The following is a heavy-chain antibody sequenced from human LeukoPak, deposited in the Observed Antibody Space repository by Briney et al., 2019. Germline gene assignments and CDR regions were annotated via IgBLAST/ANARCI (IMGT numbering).Heavy chain of an antibody. Sequence: GGSLRLSCAASGFTFSSYAMSWVRQAPGKGLECVSSINGNGGSTYYADSVKGRFIISRDNAKDSLYLQMNSLRVEDTAVYYCLRGDRRDYWGQGTLVTVSS. J-gene: IGHJ4*02. CDR2: INGNGGST. CDR3: LRGDRRDY. CDR1: GFTFSSYA. V-gene: IGHV3-23*01.